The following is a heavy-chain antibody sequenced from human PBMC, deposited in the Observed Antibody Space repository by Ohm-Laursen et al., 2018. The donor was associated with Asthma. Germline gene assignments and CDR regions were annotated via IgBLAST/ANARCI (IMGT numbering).Heavy chain of an antibody. Sequence: SLRLSCAASGFPFSDYSMNWVRQAPGKGLEWVAYLGSITTTIYYADSVKGRFTISRDNSDNALYLQMNSLRADDSAVYFCAKATVQFSGSYFFDYWGQGSLVTVSS. V-gene: IGHV3-48*01. CDR1: GFPFSDYS. CDR2: LGSITTTI. CDR3: AKATVQFSGSYFFDY. J-gene: IGHJ4*02. D-gene: IGHD1-26*01.